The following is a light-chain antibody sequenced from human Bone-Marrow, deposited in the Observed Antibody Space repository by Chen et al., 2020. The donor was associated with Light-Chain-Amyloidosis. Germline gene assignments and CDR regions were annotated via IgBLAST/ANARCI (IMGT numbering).Light chain of an antibody. CDR2: GAS. J-gene: IGKJ4*01. Sequence: DLQLTQSPSSLSAFLGDRVTITCRPRQFIRSYLSWYQQRPGKAPKLLIFGASSLPSGVPSRFSGSGSGTDFTLTISSLEPEDFAIYYCQQSYTSPYTFGGGTKVEI. CDR3: QQSYTSPYT. CDR1: QFIRSY. V-gene: IGKV1-39*01.